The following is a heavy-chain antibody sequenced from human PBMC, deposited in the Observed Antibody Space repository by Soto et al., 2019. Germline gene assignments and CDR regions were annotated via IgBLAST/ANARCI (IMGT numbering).Heavy chain of an antibody. D-gene: IGHD2-2*01. CDR2: IYHSGST. Sequence: QVQLQESGPGLVKPSGTLSLTCAVSGGSISSSNWWSWVRQPPGKGLEWIGEIYHSGSTNYNPSLKSRVTISVDKSKDQFSLKLSSGTAADTAVHYCARVPQPCYYYGMDVWGQGTTVTVSS. CDR1: GGSISSSNW. CDR3: ARVPQPCYYYGMDV. V-gene: IGHV4-4*02. J-gene: IGHJ6*02.